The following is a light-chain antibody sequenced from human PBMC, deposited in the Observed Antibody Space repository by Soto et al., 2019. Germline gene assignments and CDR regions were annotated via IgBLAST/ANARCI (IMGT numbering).Light chain of an antibody. CDR2: GAS. Sequence: EIVLTQSPGTLSLSPGERATLSCRASQSVSSAYLAWYQQKPGQAPRLLMYGASSRATGIPDRFSGSGSGTDFTLIISRLEPEDFAVYFCQQYESSPPMYTFGQGTKLEIK. CDR1: QSVSSAY. V-gene: IGKV3-20*01. J-gene: IGKJ2*01. CDR3: QQYESSPPMYT.